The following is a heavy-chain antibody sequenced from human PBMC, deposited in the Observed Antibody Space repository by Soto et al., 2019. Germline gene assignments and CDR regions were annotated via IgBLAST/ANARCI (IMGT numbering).Heavy chain of an antibody. CDR1: GFSFSSYA. V-gene: IGHV3-23*01. Sequence: EVQLLESGGGLVQPGGSLRLSCAASGFSFSSYAMSWVRQAPGKGLEWVSSISRSGRSTYYADSVKGRFTISRDNSKNTGYLQMSGLRAGDTGVYYCAKDRLVGWLLCFKGDYGMDVWGQGTTVTVSS. J-gene: IGHJ6*02. D-gene: IGHD1-26*01. CDR3: AKDRLVGWLLCFKGDYGMDV. CDR2: ISRSGRST.